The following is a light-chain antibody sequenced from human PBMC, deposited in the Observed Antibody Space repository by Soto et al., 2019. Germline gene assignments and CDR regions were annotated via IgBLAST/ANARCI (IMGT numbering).Light chain of an antibody. CDR2: DVS. V-gene: IGLV2-14*01. CDR1: SSDVGGYNY. Sequence: QSALTQPASASGSPGQSVTISCTGTSSDVGGYNYVSWYQQHPGKAPKLMIYDVSNRPPGVANRFSGSKSGNTASLTISGLQAEDEADYYCSSYTSSSTLVFGGGTKLTVL. CDR3: SSYTSSSTLV. J-gene: IGLJ2*01.